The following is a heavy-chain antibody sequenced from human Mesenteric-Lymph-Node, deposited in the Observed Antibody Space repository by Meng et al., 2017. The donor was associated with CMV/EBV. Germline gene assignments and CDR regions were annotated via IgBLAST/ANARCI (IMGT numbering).Heavy chain of an antibody. CDR3: AKDRLTIAFLDY. V-gene: IGHV3-23*01. Sequence: GESLKISCAASGFTFSSYGLSWVRQAPGKGLEWVSGISDTGISTYYADSVKGRFTISRDNSKNTLYLQMNSLRGEDTALYYCAKDRLTIAFLDYWGQGTEVTVSS. D-gene: IGHD3-3*02. CDR2: ISDTGIST. CDR1: GFTFSSYG. J-gene: IGHJ4*02.